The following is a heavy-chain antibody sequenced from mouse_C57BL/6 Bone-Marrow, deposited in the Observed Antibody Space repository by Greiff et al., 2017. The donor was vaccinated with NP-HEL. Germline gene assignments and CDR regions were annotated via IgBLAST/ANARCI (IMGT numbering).Heavy chain of an antibody. J-gene: IGHJ1*03. Sequence: VQLQQPGAELVKPGASVKLSCKASGYTFTSYWMQWVKQRPGQGLEWIGEIDPSDTYTNYNQKFKGKATLTVDTSSSTAYMQLSSLTSEDSAVYYCARDYGSNWYFDVWGTGTTVTVSS. CDR3: ARDYGSNWYFDV. D-gene: IGHD1-1*01. V-gene: IGHV1-50*01. CDR1: GYTFTSYW. CDR2: IDPSDTYT.